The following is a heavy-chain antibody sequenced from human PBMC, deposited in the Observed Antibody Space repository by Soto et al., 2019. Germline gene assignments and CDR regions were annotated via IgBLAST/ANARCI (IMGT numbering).Heavy chain of an antibody. CDR3: ARPARECSSPGCAN. CDR2: INRDGSET. J-gene: IGHJ4*02. D-gene: IGHD2-2*01. Sequence: GRSMRLCWGVAGRTCSNYCRSWVRQDTGKGLEWVANINRDGSETYYVDSVKGRFTISRDNIKNSLYLQMTSLRAEDTAVYYCARPARECSSPGCANWGQGTLVTVS. CDR1: GRTCSNYC. V-gene: IGHV3-7*01.